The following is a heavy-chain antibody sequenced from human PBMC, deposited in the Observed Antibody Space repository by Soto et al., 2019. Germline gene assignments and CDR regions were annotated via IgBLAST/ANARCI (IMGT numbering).Heavy chain of an antibody. CDR1: GGSISSSSYY. V-gene: IGHV4-39*01. J-gene: IGHJ4*02. Sequence: PSETLSLTCTVSGGSISSSSYYWGWIRQPPGKGLEWIESIYYSGSTYYNPSLKSRVTISVDTSKNQFSLKLSSVTAADTAVYYCARHFSVDYFDYWGQGALVTVSS. CDR2: IYYSGST. CDR3: ARHFSVDYFDY.